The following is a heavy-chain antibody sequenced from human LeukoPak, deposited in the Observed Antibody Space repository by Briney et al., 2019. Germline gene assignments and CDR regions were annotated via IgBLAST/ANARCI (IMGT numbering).Heavy chain of an antibody. CDR2: IYSGGST. V-gene: IGHV3-53*01. CDR3: ARAARDFWSGYLDY. Sequence: GGSLRLSCAASGFTVSSNYMSWVRQAPGKGLKWVSVIYSGGSTYYADSVKGRFTISRDNSKNTLYLQMNSLRAEDTAVYYCARAARDFWSGYLDYWGQGTLVTVSS. J-gene: IGHJ4*02. CDR1: GFTVSSNY. D-gene: IGHD3-3*01.